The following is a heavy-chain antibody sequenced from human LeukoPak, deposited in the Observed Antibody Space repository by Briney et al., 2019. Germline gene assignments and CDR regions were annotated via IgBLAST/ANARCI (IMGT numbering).Heavy chain of an antibody. J-gene: IGHJ4*02. CDR1: GFTFSDYY. Sequence: GGSLRLSCAASGFTFSDYYMSWIRQAPGKGLEWVSYISSTGSTIYYADSVKGRFTISRDNAKNSLYLQMNSLRAEDTAVYYCAKMAHGSSWYEYYFDYWGQGTLVTVSS. D-gene: IGHD6-13*01. V-gene: IGHV3-11*04. CDR3: AKMAHGSSWYEYYFDY. CDR2: ISSTGSTI.